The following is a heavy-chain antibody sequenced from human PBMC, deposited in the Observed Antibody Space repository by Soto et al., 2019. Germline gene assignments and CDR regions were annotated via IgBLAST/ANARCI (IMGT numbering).Heavy chain of an antibody. CDR1: GGSISSSSYY. CDR3: ARLTTVDNWFDP. V-gene: IGHV4-39*01. J-gene: IGHJ5*02. Sequence: PSETLSLTCTVSGGSISSSSYYWGWIRQPPGKGLEWIGSIYYSGSTYYNPSLKSRVTISVDTSKNQFSLKLSSVTAADTAVYYCARLTTVDNWFDPWGQGTLVTVSS. CDR2: IYYSGST. D-gene: IGHD4-17*01.